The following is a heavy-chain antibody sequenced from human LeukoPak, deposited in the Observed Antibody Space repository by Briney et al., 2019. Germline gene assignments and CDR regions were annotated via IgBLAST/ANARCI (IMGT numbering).Heavy chain of an antibody. J-gene: IGHJ3*02. D-gene: IGHD3-22*01. CDR2: ISGYNGYT. CDR3: ARDGHRRYHYDSSGREDAFDI. Sequence: ASVKVSCKASGYTFTSYDINWVRQAPGQGLEWMGWISGYNGYTNYAQKFQGRVTMTTDTSTSTAYMELRSLRSDDTAVYYCARDGHRRYHYDSSGREDAFDIWGQGTMVTVSS. V-gene: IGHV1-18*01. CDR1: GYTFTSYD.